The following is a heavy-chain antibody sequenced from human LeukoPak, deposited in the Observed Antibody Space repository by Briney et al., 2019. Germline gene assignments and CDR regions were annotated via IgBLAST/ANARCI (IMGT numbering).Heavy chain of an antibody. D-gene: IGHD2-21*02. CDR2: ISDSDGST. J-gene: IGHJ4*02. CDR1: GSTFSSYV. Sequence: GGSLRLSCAASGSTFSSYVMSWVRQAPGKGLEWVAAISDSDGSTYYPDSVKGRFTISRDNSKNTLYLQMNSLRAEDTAIYYCAKVLLCGGDCYSFDYWGQGTLVTVPS. CDR3: AKVLLCGGDCYSFDY. V-gene: IGHV3-23*01.